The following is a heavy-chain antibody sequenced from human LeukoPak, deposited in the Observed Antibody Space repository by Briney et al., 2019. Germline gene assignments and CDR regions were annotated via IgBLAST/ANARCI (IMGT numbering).Heavy chain of an antibody. CDR1: GFTFPDYG. D-gene: IGHD3-10*01. J-gene: IGHJ4*02. V-gene: IGHV3-20*04. CDR2: VDLNGGST. CDR3: ARLFNFYGSGTYYPFDS. Sequence: GSLRLSCAASGFTFPDYGMSWVRLAPGKGLEWVSGVDLNGGSTHYADSVKGRFTISRDNAKNSLYLQMNTLRAEDTALNYCARLFNFYGSGTYYPFDSWGQGALVTVSS.